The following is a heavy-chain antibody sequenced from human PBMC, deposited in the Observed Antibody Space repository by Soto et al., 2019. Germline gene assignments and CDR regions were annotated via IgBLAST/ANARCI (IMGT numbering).Heavy chain of an antibody. V-gene: IGHV3-30-3*01. CDR1: GFTFSSYA. D-gene: IGHD4-17*01. CDR3: ARGPFAYGDLDYYYYSGMDV. CDR2: ISYDGSNK. Sequence: GGSLRLSCAASGFTFSSYAMHWVRQAPGKGLEWVAVISYDGSNKYYADSVKGRFTISRDNSKNTLYLQMNSLRAEDTAVYYCARGPFAYGDLDYYYYSGMDVWGQGTTVTVSS. J-gene: IGHJ6*02.